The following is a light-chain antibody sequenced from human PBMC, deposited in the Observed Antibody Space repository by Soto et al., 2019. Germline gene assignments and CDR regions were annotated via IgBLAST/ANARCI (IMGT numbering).Light chain of an antibody. CDR1: KLGDKY. J-gene: IGLJ7*01. Sequence: SYELTQPPSVSVSPGQTASITCSGDKLGDKYACWYQQKPGQSPVLVIYQDSKRPSGIPERFSGSNSGNTATLTISGTQAMDGADYYWQAWDSSTGEVFGGGTQLTVL. CDR2: QDS. CDR3: QAWDSSTGEV. V-gene: IGLV3-1*01.